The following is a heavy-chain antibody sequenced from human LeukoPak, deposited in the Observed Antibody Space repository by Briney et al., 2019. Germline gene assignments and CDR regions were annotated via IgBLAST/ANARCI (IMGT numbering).Heavy chain of an antibody. CDR2: IYYSGST. CDR3: ASPKYCSGGSCYSGWYFDL. J-gene: IGHJ2*01. D-gene: IGHD2-15*01. CDR1: GGSISSSSYY. V-gene: IGHV4-39*01. Sequence: SETLSLTCTVSGGSISSSSYYWGWIRQPPVKGLEWIGSIYYSGSTYYNPSLKSRVTISVDTSKNQFSLKLSSVTAADTAVYYCASPKYCSGGSCYSGWYFDLWGRGTLVTVSS.